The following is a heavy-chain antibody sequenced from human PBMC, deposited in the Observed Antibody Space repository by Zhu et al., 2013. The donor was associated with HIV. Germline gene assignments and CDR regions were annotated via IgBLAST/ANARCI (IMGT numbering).Heavy chain of an antibody. Sequence: QVQLVQSGAEVKKPGASVKVSCKASGYTFTSYDINWVRQATGQGLEWMGWMNPNSGNTGYAQKFQGRVTMTRDTSTSTVYMELSSLRSEDTAVYYCAKTSGSYYYYYYMDVWGKGTTVTVSS. CDR3: AKTSGSYYYYYYMDV. V-gene: IGHV1-8*01. CDR1: GYTFTSYD. J-gene: IGHJ6*03. D-gene: IGHD1-26*01. CDR2: MNPNSGNT.